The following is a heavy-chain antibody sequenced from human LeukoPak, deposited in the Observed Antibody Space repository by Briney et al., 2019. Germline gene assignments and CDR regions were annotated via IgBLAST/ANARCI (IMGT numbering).Heavy chain of an antibody. D-gene: IGHD3-16*01. CDR1: GFTFSNYG. V-gene: IGHV3-30*02. CDR3: AKDPGVKWASLYARLIY. J-gene: IGHJ4*02. Sequence: PGGSLRLSCAASGFTFSNYGMHWVRQAPGKGLEWVSFIRYDGSNKYYADSVKGRFTISRDNSKNTLYLQMNSLRAEDTAVYYCAKDPGVKWASLYARLIYWGQGTLVTVSS. CDR2: IRYDGSNK.